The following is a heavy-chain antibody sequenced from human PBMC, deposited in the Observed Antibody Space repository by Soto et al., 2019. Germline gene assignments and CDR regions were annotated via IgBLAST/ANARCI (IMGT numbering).Heavy chain of an antibody. V-gene: IGHV1-69*13. CDR1: GATFSSYA. D-gene: IGHD3-3*01. J-gene: IGHJ4*02. Sequence: SVNVSCNASGATFSSYAISWVRQAPGQGREWMGGIIPIFGTANYAQKFQGRVTITADESTSTAYMELSSLRSEDTAVYYCARVGLQRDFDFDYWGQGTLVTVSS. CDR3: ARVGLQRDFDFDY. CDR2: IIPIFGTA.